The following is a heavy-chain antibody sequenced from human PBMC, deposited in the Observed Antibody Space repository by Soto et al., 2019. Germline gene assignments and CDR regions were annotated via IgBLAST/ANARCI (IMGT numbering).Heavy chain of an antibody. D-gene: IGHD6-19*01. J-gene: IGHJ4*02. V-gene: IGHV3-30*03. CDR1: GFTFTTYG. CDR3: ARGTPYTTGWYYFDF. Sequence: GGPLRLSCAASGFTFTTYGMHWVRQAPGKGLEWVAVISYDGTNKFYEDSVDGRFTISRDNSKNTLFLQMNSLRPEDTAVYYCARGTPYTTGWYYFDFWAQGTLVTVSS. CDR2: ISYDGTNK.